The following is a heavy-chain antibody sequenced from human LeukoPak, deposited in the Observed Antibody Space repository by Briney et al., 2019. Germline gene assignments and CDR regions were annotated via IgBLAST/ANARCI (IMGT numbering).Heavy chain of an antibody. V-gene: IGHV1-2*02. D-gene: IGHD1-1*01. J-gene: IGHJ6*02. CDR2: INPNSGGT. CDR1: GYTFTGYY. Sequence: ASVKVSCKASGYTFTGYYMHWVRQAPGQGLEWMGWINPNSGGTNYAQKLQGRVTMTTDTSTSTAYMELRRLRSDDTAVYYCARGSPDWNDALHYYYGMDVWGQGTTVTVSS. CDR3: ARGSPDWNDALHYYYGMDV.